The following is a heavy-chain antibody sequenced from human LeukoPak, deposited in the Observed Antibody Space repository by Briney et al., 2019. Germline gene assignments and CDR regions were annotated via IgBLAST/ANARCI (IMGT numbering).Heavy chain of an antibody. CDR2: IYYSGST. CDR3: ARSEYSYGADAFDI. D-gene: IGHD5-18*01. V-gene: IGHV4-61*05. Sequence: SETLSLTCTVSGGSISSSSYYWGWIRQPPGKGLEWIGYIYYSGSTNYNPSLKSRVTISVDTSKKQFSLKLSSVTAADTAVYYCARSEYSYGADAFDIWGQGTMVTVSS. CDR1: GGSISSSSYY. J-gene: IGHJ3*02.